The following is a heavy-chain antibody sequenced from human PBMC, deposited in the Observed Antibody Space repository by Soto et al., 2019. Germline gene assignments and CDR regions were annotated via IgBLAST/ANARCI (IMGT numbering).Heavy chain of an antibody. CDR1: GYTFTSYA. V-gene: IGHV1-3*01. J-gene: IGHJ4*02. Sequence: ASVRVSCKASGYTFTSYAMHWVRQAPGQRLEWMGWINAGNGNTKYSQKFQGRVTITRDTSASTAYMELSSLRSEDTAVYYCARGYRYRHDLFEYLGQGTLDRVSS. D-gene: IGHD5-18*01. CDR3: ARGYRYRHDLFEY. CDR2: INAGNGNT.